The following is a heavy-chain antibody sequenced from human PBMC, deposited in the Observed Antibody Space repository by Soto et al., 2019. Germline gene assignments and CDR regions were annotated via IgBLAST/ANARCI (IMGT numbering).Heavy chain of an antibody. D-gene: IGHD6-13*01. J-gene: IGHJ5*02. Sequence: QVQLVESGGGVVQPGRSLRLSCAASGFTFSSYGMHWVRQAPGKGLEWVAGISYDGSNKYYADSVKGRFTISRDNSKNTLYLQMNSLRSEDTAVYYCAKSIAAAHHWGQGTLVTVSS. CDR3: AKSIAAAHH. CDR1: GFTFSSYG. V-gene: IGHV3-30*18. CDR2: ISYDGSNK.